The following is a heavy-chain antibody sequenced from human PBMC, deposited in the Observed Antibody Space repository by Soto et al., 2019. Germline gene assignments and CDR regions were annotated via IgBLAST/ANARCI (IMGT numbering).Heavy chain of an antibody. D-gene: IGHD3-10*01. CDR2: IWFDGSNQ. V-gene: IGHV3-33*01. CDR1: GITFGIYG. Sequence: QLHLVESGGGVVQPGTSLSLSCAASGITFGIYGMHWVRQAPGKGLEWVAVIWFDGSNQYYADSVRGRFTISRDNAKNTLYLQMNNLRAEDTAMYYCAGDPLRRGTGYFDYWGQGTLVTVSS. J-gene: IGHJ4*02. CDR3: AGDPLRRGTGYFDY.